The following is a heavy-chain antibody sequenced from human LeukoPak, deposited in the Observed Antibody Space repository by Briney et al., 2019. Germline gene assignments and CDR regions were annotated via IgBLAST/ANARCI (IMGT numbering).Heavy chain of an antibody. J-gene: IGHJ4*02. D-gene: IGHD3-22*01. CDR3: ARGPHERSGYPDD. CDR2: IIPIFGTA. V-gene: IGHV1-69*13. Sequence: SVKVSCKASGGTFSSYAISWVRQAPGQGLEWMGGIIPIFGTANYAQKFQGRVTITADESTSTAYMELRSLRSDDTAVYYCARGPHERSGYPDDWGQGTLVTVSS. CDR1: GGTFSSYA.